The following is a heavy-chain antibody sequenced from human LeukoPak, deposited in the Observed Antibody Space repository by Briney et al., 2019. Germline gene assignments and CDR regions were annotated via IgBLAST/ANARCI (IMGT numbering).Heavy chain of an antibody. CDR3: ARESLRLGEFRAYYFDY. D-gene: IGHD3-16*01. CDR1: GFTFSSYA. Sequence: GGSLRLSCAASGFTFSSYAMSWVRQAPGKGLEWVSTISGSGGHTYYADSVKGRFTISRDNSKSTVTLQINSLRAEDTAVYYCARESLRLGEFRAYYFDYWGQGTLVTVSS. CDR2: ISGSGGHT. J-gene: IGHJ4*02. V-gene: IGHV3-23*01.